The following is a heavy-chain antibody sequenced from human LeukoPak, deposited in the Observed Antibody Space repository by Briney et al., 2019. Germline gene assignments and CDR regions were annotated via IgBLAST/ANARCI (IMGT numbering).Heavy chain of an antibody. V-gene: IGHV3-15*01. D-gene: IGHD2/OR15-2a*01. Sequence: GGSLRLSCAASGFSFMNAWMIWVRQAPGKGLEWVGRIKSNADGGTPDYAAPARGGFTISRDDSKNTLYLQMNSLKTEDTAVYYCTTFYHEYSPYWGRGTLVTVSS. CDR2: IKSNADGGTP. CDR1: GFSFMNAW. CDR3: TTFYHEYSPY. J-gene: IGHJ4*02.